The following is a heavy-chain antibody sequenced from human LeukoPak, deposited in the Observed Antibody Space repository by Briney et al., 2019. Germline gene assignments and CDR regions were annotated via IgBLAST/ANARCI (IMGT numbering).Heavy chain of an antibody. CDR1: GGSISSYY. Sequence: PSEALSLTCTVSGGSISSYYWSWIRQPPGKGLEWIGYIYYSGSTNYNPSLKSRVTISVDTSKNQFSLKLSSVTAADTAVYYCARDEGSGKVDYWGQGTLVTVSS. CDR3: ARDEGSGKVDY. CDR2: IYYSGST. J-gene: IGHJ4*02. V-gene: IGHV4-59*01. D-gene: IGHD4-23*01.